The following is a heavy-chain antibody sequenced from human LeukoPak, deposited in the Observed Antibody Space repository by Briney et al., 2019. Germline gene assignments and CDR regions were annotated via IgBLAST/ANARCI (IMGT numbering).Heavy chain of an antibody. CDR3: AREDYDSSGYQVFAFDI. CDR1: GFTFXSXX. Sequence: XASGFTFXSXXXXXXRXXXXXXXXXXXXXXSSSSYIYYADSVKRRFTISRDNAKISLYLQMNSLRAEDTAVYYCAREDYDSSGYQVFAFDIWGQGTMVTVSS. CDR2: XXSSSSYI. J-gene: IGHJ3*02. D-gene: IGHD3-22*01. V-gene: IGHV3-21*01.